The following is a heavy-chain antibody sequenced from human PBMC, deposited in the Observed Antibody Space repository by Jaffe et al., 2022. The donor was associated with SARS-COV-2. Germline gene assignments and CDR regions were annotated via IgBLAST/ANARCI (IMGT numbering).Heavy chain of an antibody. D-gene: IGHD6-13*01. CDR2: IYSSGTT. CDR1: GDSLSSRGYY. V-gene: IGHV4-39*01. Sequence: QLQLQESGPGLVKPSETLSLTCNVSGDSLSSRGYYWGWIRQPPGKGLEWIGNIYSSGTTYYNPSLKSRITISVDTSKNQFSLKLRSVTAADTAVYYCARLRGDGVGYSFDYWGQGTLVTVSS. J-gene: IGHJ4*02. CDR3: ARLRGDGVGYSFDY.